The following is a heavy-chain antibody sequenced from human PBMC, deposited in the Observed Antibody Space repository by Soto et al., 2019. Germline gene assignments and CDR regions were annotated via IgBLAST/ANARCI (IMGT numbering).Heavy chain of an antibody. V-gene: IGHV3-30-3*01. D-gene: IGHD5-12*01. CDR1: GFTFSSYA. CDR3: APPGMVATLFDY. Sequence: GGSLRLSCAASGFTFSSYAMHWVRQAPGKGLEWVAVISYDGSNKYYADSVKGRFTISRDNSKNTLYLQMNSLRAEDTAVYYCAPPGMVATLFDYWGQGTLVTVSS. J-gene: IGHJ4*02. CDR2: ISYDGSNK.